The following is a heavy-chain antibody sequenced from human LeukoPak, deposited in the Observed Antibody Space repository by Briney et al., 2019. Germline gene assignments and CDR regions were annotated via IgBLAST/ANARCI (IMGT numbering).Heavy chain of an antibody. D-gene: IGHD2-2*01. CDR1: GGSISSSNW. V-gene: IGHV4-4*02. CDR3: ARDRDIVVVPAAPPFYYYYGMDV. Sequence: SGTLSLTCAVSGGSISSSNWWSWVRQPPGKGLEWIGEIYHSGSTNYNPSLKSRVTISVDKSKNQFSLKLSSVTAADTAVYYCARDRDIVVVPAAPPFYYYYGMDVWGQGTTVTVSS. J-gene: IGHJ6*02. CDR2: IYHSGST.